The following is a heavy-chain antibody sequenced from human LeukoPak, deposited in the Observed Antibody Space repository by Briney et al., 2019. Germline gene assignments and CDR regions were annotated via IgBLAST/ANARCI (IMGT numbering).Heavy chain of an antibody. CDR2: ISGSGGST. CDR1: GFTFSIFP. D-gene: IGHD6-19*01. Sequence: GGSLRLSCEASGFTFSIFPMHWVRQAPGKGLEWVSAISGSGGSTYYADSVKGRFTISRDNSKNTLYLQMNGLRAEDTAVYYCARTYSSGWFDYWGQGTLVTVSS. V-gene: IGHV3-23*01. CDR3: ARTYSSGWFDY. J-gene: IGHJ4*02.